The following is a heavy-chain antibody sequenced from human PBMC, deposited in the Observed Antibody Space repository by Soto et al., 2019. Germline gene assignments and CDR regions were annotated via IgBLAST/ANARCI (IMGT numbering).Heavy chain of an antibody. V-gene: IGHV4-31*03. CDR1: GDSLSSGGHY. CDR3: ARVDHRGYCIFLSIY. J-gene: IGHJ4*02. Sequence: SETLSLTCTVSGDSLSSGGHYWSWIRQHPGKGLEWIGHIYDSVNTYYSPSLRSRVTMSADMSKNQFSLNLRSATAADPAVYYCARVDHRGYCIFLSIYWCPGALVAV. D-gene: IGHD2-21*01. CDR2: IYDSVNT.